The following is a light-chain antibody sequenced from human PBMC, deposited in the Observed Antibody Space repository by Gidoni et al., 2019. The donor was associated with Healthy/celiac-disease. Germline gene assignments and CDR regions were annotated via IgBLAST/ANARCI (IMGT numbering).Light chain of an antibody. Sequence: DIHVTQSPSTLSASVGDRVIITCRTSQSANIWLAWYQQKPGKAPKVLIYAASDLQSGVPSMFSVSGSGTEFTLTINNLQPDDFATYYCQQYNNFRTFGQGTRVDIK. CDR2: AAS. V-gene: IGKV1-5*03. CDR3: QQYNNFRT. CDR1: QSANIW. J-gene: IGKJ1*01.